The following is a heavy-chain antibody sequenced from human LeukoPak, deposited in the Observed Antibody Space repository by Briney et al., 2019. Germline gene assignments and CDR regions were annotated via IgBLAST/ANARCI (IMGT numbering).Heavy chain of an antibody. Sequence: SEALSLTCTISGGSISSYYWTWIRQPPGKGLEWIGCVYYTGSTTYHPSLKSRVTISVDTSKNQFSLKLSSVTAADTAMYYCVRRIATTGIYGFDIWGQGTMVTVSS. CDR2: VYYTGST. CDR1: GGSISSYY. V-gene: IGHV4-59*01. D-gene: IGHD6-13*01. CDR3: VRRIATTGIYGFDI. J-gene: IGHJ3*02.